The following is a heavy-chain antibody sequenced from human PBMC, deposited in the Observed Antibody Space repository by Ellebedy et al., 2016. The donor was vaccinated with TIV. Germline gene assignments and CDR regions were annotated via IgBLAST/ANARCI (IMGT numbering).Heavy chain of an antibody. Sequence: PGGSLRLSCAVSGLTVSNNYMTWVRQAPGKGLEWVSLIYSNGETRYADSVKGRFTISRDNSNNTLHLQMNSLRAEDTAVYYCAGEVGAMQINSWGQGTQVTVSS. J-gene: IGHJ4*02. CDR3: AGEVGAMQINS. V-gene: IGHV3-66*01. D-gene: IGHD1-26*01. CDR1: GLTVSNNY. CDR2: IYSNGET.